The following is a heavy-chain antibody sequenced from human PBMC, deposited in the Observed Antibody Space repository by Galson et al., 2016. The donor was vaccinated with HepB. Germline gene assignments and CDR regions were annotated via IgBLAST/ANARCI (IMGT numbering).Heavy chain of an antibody. J-gene: IGHJ6*02. CDR3: AREYGEREGDSYTYYYSYYGMDV. V-gene: IGHV3-30*04. D-gene: IGHD2-21*02. CDR1: GFTFSAYA. Sequence: SLRLSCAASGFTFSAYAVHWVRQAPGKGLEWVALMSYDGTNTHYADSVKGRFTISRDISQTTIHLQMTSLRAEDTAGYYCAREYGEREGDSYTYYYSYYGMDVWGQGTTVTVS. CDR2: MSYDGTNT.